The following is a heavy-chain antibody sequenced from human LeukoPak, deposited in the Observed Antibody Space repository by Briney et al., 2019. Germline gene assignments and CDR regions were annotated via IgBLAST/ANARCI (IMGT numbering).Heavy chain of an antibody. CDR1: GFTFSSYE. Sequence: GGSLRLSCAASGFTFSSYEMNWVRQAPGKGLEWVSYISGSGSTIYYADSVKGRFTISRDNAKNSLYLQMNSLRAEDTAVYYCARGFGELLWPNYYYYGMDVWGKGTTVTVSS. V-gene: IGHV3-48*03. J-gene: IGHJ6*04. CDR2: ISGSGSTI. D-gene: IGHD3-10*01. CDR3: ARGFGELLWPNYYYYGMDV.